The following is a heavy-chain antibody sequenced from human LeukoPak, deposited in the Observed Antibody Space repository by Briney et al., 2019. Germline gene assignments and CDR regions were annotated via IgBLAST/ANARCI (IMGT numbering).Heavy chain of an antibody. CDR1: EYTFSNYY. J-gene: IGHJ4*02. CDR3: ARSSTWEPFDY. CDR2: INPNGGGT. D-gene: IGHD1-26*01. Sequence: ASVKVSCKASEYTFSNYYINWVRQAPGQGLEWMGLINPNGGGTTYAQKLQDRVSMTTATSTSTAYMELRGLRSDDTAVYYCARSSTWEPFDYWGQGTLVTVSS. V-gene: IGHV1-46*01.